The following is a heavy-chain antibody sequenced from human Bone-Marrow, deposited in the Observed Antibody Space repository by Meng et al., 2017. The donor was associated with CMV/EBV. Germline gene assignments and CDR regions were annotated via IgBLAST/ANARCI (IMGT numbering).Heavy chain of an antibody. D-gene: IGHD6-13*01. CDR2: IYYSGST. CDR3: AEIAAAGTIDY. Sequence: SETLSLTCTVSGGSISSSSYYWGWIRQPPGKGLEWIGSIYYSGSTYYNPSLKSRVTISVDTSKNQFSLKLSSVTAADTAVYYCAEIAAAGTIDYWGQGTLVTVS. CDR1: GGSISSSSYY. J-gene: IGHJ4*02. V-gene: IGHV4-39*07.